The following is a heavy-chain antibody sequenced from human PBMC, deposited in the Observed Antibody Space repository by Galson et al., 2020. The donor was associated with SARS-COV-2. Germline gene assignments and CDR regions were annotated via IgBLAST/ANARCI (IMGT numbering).Heavy chain of an antibody. CDR2: IKSKTDGGTT. V-gene: IGHV3-15*07. CDR3: TTVDGYNSA. Sequence: GESLKISCAASGFTFSNAWMNWVRQAPGKGLEWVGRIKSKTDGGTTDYAAPVKGRFSISRDDSKNTLFLEMNSLKTEDIAVYYCTTVDGYNSAWGQGTLVTVSS. CDR1: GFTFSNAW. D-gene: IGHD5-12*01. J-gene: IGHJ5*02.